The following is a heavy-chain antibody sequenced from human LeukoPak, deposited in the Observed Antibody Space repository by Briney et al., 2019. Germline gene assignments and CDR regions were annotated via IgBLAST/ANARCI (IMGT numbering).Heavy chain of an antibody. J-gene: IGHJ4*02. Sequence: WASVKVSCKASGYTFTSYGISLVRQAPGYGLEWMGWISVYIGNTNYAQNFHGRVTVTTDASTSTAYMDLGSLRSDDTAVYYCARCCSSWYCLDYWGQGTLVTVSS. D-gene: IGHD6-13*01. CDR1: GYTFTSYG. CDR3: ARCCSSWYCLDY. V-gene: IGHV1-18*01. CDR2: ISVYIGNT.